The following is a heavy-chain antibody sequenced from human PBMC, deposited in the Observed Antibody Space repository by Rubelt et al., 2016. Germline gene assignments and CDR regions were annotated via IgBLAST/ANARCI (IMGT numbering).Heavy chain of an antibody. CDR1: GASFGDYY. CDR3: ARDSLTQLKGVPLDS. D-gene: IGHD1-1*01. CDR2: VNSDGHT. V-gene: IGHV4-34*10. Sequence: QVQLQESGPGLVKPSETLSLTCDLHGASFGDYYWAWIRQSPHKGLEWIGEVNSDGHTNYSPSFEGRVTLFVDTSKSQFFLMLTSVTAADTATYYCARDSLTQLKGVPLDSWGQGTPVSVSS. J-gene: IGHJ4*02.